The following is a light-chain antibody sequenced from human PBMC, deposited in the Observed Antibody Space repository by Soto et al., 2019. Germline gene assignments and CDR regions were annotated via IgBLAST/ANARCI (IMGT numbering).Light chain of an antibody. CDR2: DAS. V-gene: IGKV3-11*01. CDR3: QQRSNWPIT. Sequence: EIVLTQSPGTLSLSPGERATLSCRTRQNINKYLAWYQQKPGQAPSLLIYDASNRATGIPARFSGSGSGTDFTLIISSLEAEDFAVYYSQQRSNWPITFGQGTRMEI. J-gene: IGKJ5*01. CDR1: QNINKY.